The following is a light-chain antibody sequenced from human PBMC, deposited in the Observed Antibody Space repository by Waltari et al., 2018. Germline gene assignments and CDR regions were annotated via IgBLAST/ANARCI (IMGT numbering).Light chain of an antibody. CDR2: DAS. Sequence: EIVLVQSPATLSLSPGERASLSCRASQSVGTYLAWYQQKPGQAPRLLIYDASNRATGGPASFSGSGSGTDFTLTISSLEPEDSAVYYCQQRSIWPLTFGGGTKVEIK. J-gene: IGKJ4*01. CDR1: QSVGTY. CDR3: QQRSIWPLT. V-gene: IGKV3-11*01.